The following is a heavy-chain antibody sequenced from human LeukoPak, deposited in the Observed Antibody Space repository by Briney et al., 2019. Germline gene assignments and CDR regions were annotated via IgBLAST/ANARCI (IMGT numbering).Heavy chain of an antibody. CDR1: GFTFDDYA. V-gene: IGHV3-9*03. CDR2: ISWNSGSI. CDR3: AKDISPKRTGAFDI. J-gene: IGHJ4*02. D-gene: IGHD1-14*01. Sequence: GGSLRLSCAASGFTFDDYAMHWVRQAPGKGLEWVSGISWNSGSIGYADSVKGRFTISRDNAKNSLYLQMNSLRAEDMALYYCAKDISPKRTGAFDIWGQGTLVTVSS.